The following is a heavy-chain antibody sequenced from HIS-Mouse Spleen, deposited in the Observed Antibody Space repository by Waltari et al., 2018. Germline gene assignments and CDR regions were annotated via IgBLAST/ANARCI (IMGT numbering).Heavy chain of an antibody. CDR2: IYYSGST. CDR1: GGPIRSIRYY. Sequence: QLQLQESGPGLAKPSETLSLTFTVSGGPIRSIRYYWGWLRQPPGKGLEWIGSIYYSGSTYYNPSLKSRVTISVDTSKNQFSLKLSSVTAADTAVYYCARKRTASGWFDPWGQGTLVTVSS. CDR3: ARKRTASGWFDP. V-gene: IGHV4-39*01. D-gene: IGHD2-21*02. J-gene: IGHJ5*02.